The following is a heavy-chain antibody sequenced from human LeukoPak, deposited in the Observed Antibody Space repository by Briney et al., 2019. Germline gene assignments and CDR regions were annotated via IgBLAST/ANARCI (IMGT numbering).Heavy chain of an antibody. D-gene: IGHD3-3*01. J-gene: IGHJ3*02. Sequence: GSLRLSCAASGFTVRSNYMRRVRQAPGKGLEWVSIIYSSGSTYYTDSVKGRFTISRDNSKNTQYFQMNSLRADATAVYYCARVPVWSGYLDAFDIWGQGTMVTVSS. CDR1: GFTVRSNY. CDR3: ARVPVWSGYLDAFDI. V-gene: IGHV3-66*02. CDR2: IYSSGST.